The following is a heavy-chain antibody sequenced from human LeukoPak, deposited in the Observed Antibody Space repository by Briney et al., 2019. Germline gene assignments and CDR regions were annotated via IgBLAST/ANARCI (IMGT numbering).Heavy chain of an antibody. V-gene: IGHV3-23*01. J-gene: IGHJ6*03. Sequence: GGSLRLSCAASGFTFSSYAMSWVRQAPGKGLEWVSAISGSGGGTYYADSVKGRFTISRDNSMNTLYLQMNSLRAEDTAVYYCAKVIVPYYYYYMDVWGKGTTVTVSS. D-gene: IGHD2-15*01. CDR2: ISGSGGGT. CDR3: AKVIVPYYYYYMDV. CDR1: GFTFSSYA.